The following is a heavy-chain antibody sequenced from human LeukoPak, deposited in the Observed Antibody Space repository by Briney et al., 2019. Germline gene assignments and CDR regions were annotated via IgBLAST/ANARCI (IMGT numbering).Heavy chain of an antibody. D-gene: IGHD6-6*01. Sequence: PGGSLRLSCAASGFTFSSYWMSWVRQAPGKGLEWVANIKKDGSEKYYVDSVKGRFTISRDNAKNSLYLQMNSLRAEDTAVYYCASWGLTSSYYYYYYYMDVWGKGTTVTVSS. CDR1: GFTFSSYW. V-gene: IGHV3-7*01. CDR3: ASWGLTSSYYYYYYYMDV. CDR2: IKKDGSEK. J-gene: IGHJ6*03.